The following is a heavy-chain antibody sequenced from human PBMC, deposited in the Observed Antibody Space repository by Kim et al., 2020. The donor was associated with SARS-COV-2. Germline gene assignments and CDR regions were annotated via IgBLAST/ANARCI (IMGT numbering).Heavy chain of an antibody. CDR1: GFTFSSYS. V-gene: IGHV3-21*01. CDR3: ARDLEGGTTSRYYYYGMDV. J-gene: IGHJ6*02. D-gene: IGHD1-1*01. Sequence: GGSLRLSCAASGFTFSSYSMNWVRQAPGKGLEWVSSISSSSSYIYYADSVKGRFTISRDNAKNSLYLQMNSLRAEDTAVYYCARDLEGGTTSRYYYYGMDVWGQGTTVTVSS. CDR2: ISSSSSYI.